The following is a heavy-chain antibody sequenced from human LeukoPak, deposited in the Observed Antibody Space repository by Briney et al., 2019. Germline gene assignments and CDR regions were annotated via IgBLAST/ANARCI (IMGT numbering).Heavy chain of an antibody. V-gene: IGHV4-61*02. D-gene: IGHD2-2*01. CDR2: IYTSGST. CDR3: ARSKAHLSTSWYGTWFDP. Sequence: PSQTLSLTCTVSGGSISSGSYYWSWIRQPAGKGLEWIGRIYTSGSTNYNPSLKSRVTISVDTSKNQFSLKLSSVTAADTAVYYCARSKAHLSTSWYGTWFDPWGQGTLDTVSS. J-gene: IGHJ5*02. CDR1: GGSISSGSYY.